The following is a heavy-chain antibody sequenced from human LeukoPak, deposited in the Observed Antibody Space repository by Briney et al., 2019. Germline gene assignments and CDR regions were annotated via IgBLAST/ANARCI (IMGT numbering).Heavy chain of an antibody. D-gene: IGHD3-10*01. CDR3: AKSTWGGGYGSGSYLPLDY. J-gene: IGHJ4*02. Sequence: GGSLRLSCAASGFTFSSYAMSWVRQAPGKGLEWVSAISGSGGSTYYADAVKGRFTKSRDNSKNPLNLQMNSLRAEDTAVYYCAKSTWGGGYGSGSYLPLDYWGQGTLVTVSS. V-gene: IGHV3-23*01. CDR1: GFTFSSYA. CDR2: ISGSGGST.